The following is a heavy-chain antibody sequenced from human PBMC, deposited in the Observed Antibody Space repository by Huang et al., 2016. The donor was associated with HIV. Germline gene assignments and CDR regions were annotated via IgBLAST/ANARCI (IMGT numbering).Heavy chain of an antibody. V-gene: IGHV3-7*01. D-gene: IGHD3-22*01. J-gene: IGHJ4*02. CDR2: INREGNEK. CDR3: GRDRTNFYDSSGYLGDIDY. CDR1: GFIFTKYW. Sequence: EVQVMESGGGSVQPGGSLRLSCAASGFIFTKYWMTWVRQGPGKGLECVDSINREGNEKYYVDSVKGRFTISRDNTKNSVHVQMNSLRGEDTAVYYCGRDRTNFYDSSGYLGDIDYWGLGTLVTVSS.